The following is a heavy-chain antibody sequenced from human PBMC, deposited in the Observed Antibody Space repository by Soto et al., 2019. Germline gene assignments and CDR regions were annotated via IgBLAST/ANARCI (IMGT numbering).Heavy chain of an antibody. CDR3: AREYCGGDCYKNWFDP. CDR2: IIPIFGTA. D-gene: IGHD2-21*02. Sequence: QVQLVQSGAEVKKPGSSVKVSCKASGGTFSSYAISWVRKAPGQGLEWMGGIIPIFGTANYAQKFQSRVTITADESTSTAYMELSSLRSEDTAVYYCAREYCGGDCYKNWFDPWGQGTLVTASS. CDR1: GGTFSSYA. J-gene: IGHJ5*02. V-gene: IGHV1-69*01.